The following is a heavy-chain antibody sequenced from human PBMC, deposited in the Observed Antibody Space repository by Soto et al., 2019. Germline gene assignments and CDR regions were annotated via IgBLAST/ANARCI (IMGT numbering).Heavy chain of an antibody. V-gene: IGHV4-31*03. D-gene: IGHD3-10*01. CDR1: GGSISSGGYY. CDR3: ARYGSGSYYPTTFDY. Sequence: SETLSLTCTVSGGSISSGGYYWSWIRQHPGKGLECIGYIYYSGSTYYNPSLKSRVTISVDTSENQFSLKLSPVTAADTAVYYCARYGSGSYYPTTFDYWGQGTLVTVSS. CDR2: IYYSGST. J-gene: IGHJ4*02.